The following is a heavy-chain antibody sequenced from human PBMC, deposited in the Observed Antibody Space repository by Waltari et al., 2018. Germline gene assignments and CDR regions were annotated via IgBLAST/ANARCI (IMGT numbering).Heavy chain of an antibody. V-gene: IGHV3-30*04. CDR2: ISNNGRNI. CDR3: VRDYCDRANCHGMDV. CDR1: ESTFSSYD. Sequence: QVPLVESGGGVVRPGGSLRLACAASESTFSSYDMHWVRQAPGKGLEWVAVISNNGRNIYYVDSVKGRFTISRDNSKKTLYMQMNSLTAEDTAVYYCVRDYCDRANCHGMDVWGQGTTVTV. J-gene: IGHJ6*02. D-gene: IGHD3-22*01.